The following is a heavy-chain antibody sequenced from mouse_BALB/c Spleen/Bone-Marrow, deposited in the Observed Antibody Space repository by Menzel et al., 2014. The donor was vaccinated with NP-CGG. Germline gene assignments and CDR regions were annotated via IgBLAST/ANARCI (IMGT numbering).Heavy chain of an antibody. V-gene: IGHV1-14*01. J-gene: IGHJ3*01. CDR3: ARGNYYVFAY. CDR1: GYTFTSYV. Sequence: VQLKQSGPELVKPGASVKMSCKASGYTFTSYVMHWVKQKPGQGLEWIGYINPYNDGTKYNEKFKGKATLTSDKSSSTAYMDRSSPDSEDSAVYDCARGNYYVFAYWGQGTPVTVSA. D-gene: IGHD2-1*01. CDR2: INPYNDGT.